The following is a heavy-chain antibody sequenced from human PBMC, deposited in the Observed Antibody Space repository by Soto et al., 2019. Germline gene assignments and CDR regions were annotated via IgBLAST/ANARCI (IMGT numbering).Heavy chain of an antibody. V-gene: IGHV3-30*02. CDR3: VKDRSIPRHGVEN. J-gene: IGHJ3*02. Sequence: PGGSLRLSCAASGFTFSSYGMHWVRQAPGKGLEWVAVIWYDGSNKYYADSVKGRFTISRDNSKNTLYLQMSSLRAGDTAVYYCVKDRSIPRHGVENWGQGTMVNDSS. D-gene: IGHD2-2*02. CDR2: IWYDGSNK. CDR1: GFTFSSYG.